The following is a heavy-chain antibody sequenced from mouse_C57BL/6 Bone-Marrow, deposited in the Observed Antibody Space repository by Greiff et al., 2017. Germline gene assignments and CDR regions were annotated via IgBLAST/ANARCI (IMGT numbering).Heavy chain of an antibody. Sequence: QVQLQQPGAELVMPGASVKLSCKASGYTFTSYWMHWVKQRPGQGLEWIGEIDPSDSYSNYNQKFKGKSTLTVDKSSTTAYIHPSSLTSEDSAVYYCASGNYARDYWGKGTSVTVSS. V-gene: IGHV1-69*01. CDR1: GYTFTSYW. CDR3: ASGNYARDY. J-gene: IGHJ4*01. D-gene: IGHD1-1*02. CDR2: IDPSDSYS.